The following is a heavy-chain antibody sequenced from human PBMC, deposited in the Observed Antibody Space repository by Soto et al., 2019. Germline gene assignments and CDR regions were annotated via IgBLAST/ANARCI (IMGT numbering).Heavy chain of an antibody. Sequence: SETLSLTCTVSGGSISSGDYYWSWIRQPPGKGLEWIGYIYFSGSTYYNPSLKSRVTISVDTSKNQFSLKLSSVTAADTAVYYCARLLRPDIVATLWGQGTLVTVSS. CDR1: GGSISSGDYY. D-gene: IGHD5-12*01. CDR3: ARLLRPDIVATL. CDR2: IYFSGST. V-gene: IGHV4-30-4*01. J-gene: IGHJ4*02.